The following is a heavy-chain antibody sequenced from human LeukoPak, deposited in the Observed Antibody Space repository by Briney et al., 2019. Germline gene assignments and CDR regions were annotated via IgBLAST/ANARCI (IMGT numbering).Heavy chain of an antibody. D-gene: IGHD4-23*01. V-gene: IGHV3-7*01. CDR1: GSTFSGHW. CDR3: AREWYDYGGDSGGY. CDR2: IKEDGREA. Sequence: GGSLRLSCAGSGSTFSGHWLTWVRQAPGKGLEWVASIKEDGREAHYADSVKGRFTISRDNTKSTLYLQMNSLRVEDTAVYYCAREWYDYGGDSGGYWGQGTLVTVSS. J-gene: IGHJ4*02.